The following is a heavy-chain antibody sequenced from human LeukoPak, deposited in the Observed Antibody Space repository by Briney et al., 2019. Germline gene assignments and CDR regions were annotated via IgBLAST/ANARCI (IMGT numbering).Heavy chain of an antibody. V-gene: IGHV3-49*03. CDR2: IRSKAYGGTT. J-gene: IGHJ4*02. D-gene: IGHD1-26*01. CDR3: TGSGSSFFDY. CDR1: GFTFGDYS. Sequence: PGGSLTLSCTASGFTFGDYSMSWFRQAPGKGLEWVGFIRSKAYGGTTEYAASVKGRFTISRDDSKSIAYLQMNSLKTEDTAVYYCTGSGSSFFDYWGQGTLVTVSS.